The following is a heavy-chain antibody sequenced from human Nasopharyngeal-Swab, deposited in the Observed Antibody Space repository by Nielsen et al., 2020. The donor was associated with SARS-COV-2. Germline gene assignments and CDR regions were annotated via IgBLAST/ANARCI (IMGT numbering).Heavy chain of an antibody. D-gene: IGHD3-10*01. CDR2: MNPNSGNT. V-gene: IGHV1-8*01. Sequence: ASVKVSCKASGYTFTSYDINWVRHATGQGLEWMGWMNPNSGNTGYAQKFQGRVTMTRNTSISTAYMELSSLRSEDTAVYYCARGKRTLSSALLWFAAYYYYMDVWGKGTTVTVSS. CDR1: GYTFTSYD. J-gene: IGHJ6*03. CDR3: ARGKRTLSSALLWFAAYYYYMDV.